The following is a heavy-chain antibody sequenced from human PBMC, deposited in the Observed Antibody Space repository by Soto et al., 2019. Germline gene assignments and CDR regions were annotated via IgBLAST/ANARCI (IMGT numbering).Heavy chain of an antibody. V-gene: IGHV1-69*01. D-gene: IGHD2-15*01. J-gene: IGHJ6*02. CDR3: ARSQGGSSSLDIYYYYYYGMDV. Sequence: QVQLVQSGAEVKKPGSSVKVSCKAPGGTFSSYAISWVRQAPGQGLEWMGVIIPIFGTAKYAQKFQGRVTITADESTSTGYMELSSLRSEDTAVYYCARSQGGSSSLDIYYYYYYGMDVWGQGTMVTVSS. CDR1: GGTFSSYA. CDR2: IIPIFGTA.